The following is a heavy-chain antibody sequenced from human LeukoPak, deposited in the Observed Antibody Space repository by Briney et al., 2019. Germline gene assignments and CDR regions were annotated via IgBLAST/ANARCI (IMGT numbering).Heavy chain of an antibody. V-gene: IGHV3-23*01. Sequence: GGSLRLSCAASGFTFSSYAMSWVRRAPGKGLEWVSTIGGSDGSTYYADSVKGRFTISRDNSKNTLYLQMNSLRAEDTAVYYCAREGGAGGTIDYWGQGTLVTVSS. CDR1: GFTFSSYA. CDR2: IGGSDGST. D-gene: IGHD2-8*01. CDR3: AREGGAGGTIDY. J-gene: IGHJ4*02.